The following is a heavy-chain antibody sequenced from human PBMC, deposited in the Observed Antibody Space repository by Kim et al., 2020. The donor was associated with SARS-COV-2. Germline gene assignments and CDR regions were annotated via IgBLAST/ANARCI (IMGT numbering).Heavy chain of an antibody. CDR1: GYTFTSFD. J-gene: IGHJ4*02. V-gene: IGHV1-8*01. Sequence: ASVKVSCKASGYTFTSFDINWVRQAPGQGLEWVGWMNPGSGTTGYAQRFLGRVTMTGNTSITTAYMELNSLHSDDTAVYYCARGPTDFGTYGDYFDYWGQGTLVTVSS. CDR2: MNPGSGTT. CDR3: ARGPTDFGTYGDYFDY. D-gene: IGHD4-17*01.